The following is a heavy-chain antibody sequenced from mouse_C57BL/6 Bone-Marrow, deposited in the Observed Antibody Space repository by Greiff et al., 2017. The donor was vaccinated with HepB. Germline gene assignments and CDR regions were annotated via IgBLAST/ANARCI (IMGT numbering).Heavy chain of an antibody. CDR1: GYSFTDYN. Sequence: EVQLVESGPELVKPGASVKISCKASGYSFTDYNMNWVKQSNGKSLEWIGVINPNYGTTSYNQKFKGKDTLTVDQSYRTAYMQLNSLTSTDSAVYYCARLLRRGGGLYYYALYSWGQGTSVTVSS. CDR2: INPNYGTT. V-gene: IGHV1-39*01. D-gene: IGHD2-4*01. CDR3: ARLLRRGGGLYYYALYS. J-gene: IGHJ4*01.